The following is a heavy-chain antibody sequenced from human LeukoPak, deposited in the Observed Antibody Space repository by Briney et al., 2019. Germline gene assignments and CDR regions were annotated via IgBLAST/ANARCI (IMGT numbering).Heavy chain of an antibody. Sequence: SETVCLTCTVSGGSISSSEYYWSWIRQPPGRGLEWIGYIYYSGSTYYNPSLKSRVTISVDTSKNQFSLKLSSVTAADTAVYYRARGKNRTFFDYWGQGTLVTVSS. V-gene: IGHV4-30-4*01. D-gene: IGHD3-16*01. CDR1: GGSISSSEYY. CDR2: IYYSGST. CDR3: ARGKNRTFFDY. J-gene: IGHJ4*02.